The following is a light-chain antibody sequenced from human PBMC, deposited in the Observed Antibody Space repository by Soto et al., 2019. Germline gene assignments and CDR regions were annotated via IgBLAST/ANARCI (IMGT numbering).Light chain of an antibody. Sequence: QSVLTQSPSASASLGASVKLTCTLSSGHSSYAIAWHQQQPEKGPRYLMKLNSDGSHSKGDGIPDRFSGSSSGAERYLTISSLQSEAEADYYCQTGGTGILFGGGTKLTVL. CDR3: QTGGTGIL. J-gene: IGLJ2*01. V-gene: IGLV4-69*01. CDR1: SGHSSYA. CDR2: LNSDGSH.